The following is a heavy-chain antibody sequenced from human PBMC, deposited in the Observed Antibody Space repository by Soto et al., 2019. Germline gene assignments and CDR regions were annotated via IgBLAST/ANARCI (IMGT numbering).Heavy chain of an antibody. J-gene: IGHJ6*01. Sequence: SLTLSCAASGFTFGSYWMSWVRQAPGKGLDWVANIKQDGSEKYYVDSVKGRFTISRDNAKNSLYLQMNSLRAEDKAVYYCARVTYYYSSGSNYYYYGMEVWGQATTVIVS. CDR3: ARVTYYYSSGSNYYYYGMEV. CDR2: IKQDGSEK. CDR1: GFTFGSYW. V-gene: IGHV3-7*03. D-gene: IGHD3-10*01.